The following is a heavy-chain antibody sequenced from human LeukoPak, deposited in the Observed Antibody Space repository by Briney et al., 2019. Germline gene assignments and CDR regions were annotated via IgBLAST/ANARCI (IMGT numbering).Heavy chain of an antibody. CDR1: GGSISSYY. V-gene: IGHV4-59*01. CDR3: ARVDTAYYYMDV. Sequence: PSETLSLTCTVSGGSISSYYWNWIRQPPGKGLEWIGYIYYSGSTNYNPSLKSRVTISVDTSKNQFSLKLSSVTAADTAVYYCARVDTAYYYMDVWGKGTTVTVSS. J-gene: IGHJ6*03. CDR2: IYYSGST. D-gene: IGHD5-18*01.